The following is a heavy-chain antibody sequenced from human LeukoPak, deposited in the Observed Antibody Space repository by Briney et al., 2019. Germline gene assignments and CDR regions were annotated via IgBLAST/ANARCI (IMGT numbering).Heavy chain of an antibody. J-gene: IGHJ6*03. CDR2: IYYSGST. CDR1: GGSISSSGYY. Sequence: SETLSLTCTVSGGSISSSGYYWGWIRQPPGKGLEWIGSIYYSGSTYYNPSLKSRVTISVDTSKNQFSLKLSSVTAADTAVYYCAGSLRYFDWALNYYYYYMDVWGKGTTVTVSS. CDR3: AGSLRYFDWALNYYYYYMDV. V-gene: IGHV4-39*01. D-gene: IGHD3-9*01.